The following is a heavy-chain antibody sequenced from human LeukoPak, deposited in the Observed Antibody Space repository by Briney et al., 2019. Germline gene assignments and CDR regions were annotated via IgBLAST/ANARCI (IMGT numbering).Heavy chain of an antibody. CDR3: AKDRGIVVVPAAMGSDY. V-gene: IGHV3-9*01. Sequence: GGSLRLSCAASGFTFDDYAMHWVRQAPGKGLEWVSGISWNSGSIGYADSVKGRFTISRDNAKNSLYLQMNSLRAEDTAVYYCAKDRGIVVVPAAMGSDYWGQGTLVTVSS. D-gene: IGHD2-2*01. CDR1: GFTFDDYA. CDR2: ISWNSGSI. J-gene: IGHJ4*02.